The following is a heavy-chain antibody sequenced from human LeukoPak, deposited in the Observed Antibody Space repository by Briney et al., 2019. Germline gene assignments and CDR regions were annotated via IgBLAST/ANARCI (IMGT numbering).Heavy chain of an antibody. Sequence: PSETLSLTCAVSGYSISSGYYWGWIRQPPGKGLEWIGSIYHSGSTYYNPSLKSRVTISVDTSKNQFSLKLSSVTAADTAVYYCARHGGGRYCSRTSCFWFDPWGQGTLVTVSS. CDR2: IYHSGST. D-gene: IGHD2-2*01. CDR1: GYSISSGYY. J-gene: IGHJ5*02. CDR3: ARHGGGRYCSRTSCFWFDP. V-gene: IGHV4-38-2*01.